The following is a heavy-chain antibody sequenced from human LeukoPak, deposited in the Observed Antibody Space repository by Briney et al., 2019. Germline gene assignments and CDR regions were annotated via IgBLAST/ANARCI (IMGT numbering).Heavy chain of an antibody. CDR2: ISTSSSYI. CDR3: ARTSVAAAISPYYFDY. Sequence: PGGSLRLSCAASGFTFSSYSMSWVRQAPGKGLEWVSSISTSSSYIYYADSVKGRFTISRDNAKNSLYLQMNSLRAEDTAVYYCARTSVAAAISPYYFDYWGQGTLVTVSS. V-gene: IGHV3-21*01. J-gene: IGHJ4*02. CDR1: GFTFSSYS. D-gene: IGHD2-2*02.